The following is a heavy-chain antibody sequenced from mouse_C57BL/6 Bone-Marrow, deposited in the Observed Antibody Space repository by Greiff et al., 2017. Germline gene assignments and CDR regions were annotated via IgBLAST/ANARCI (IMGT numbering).Heavy chain of an antibody. V-gene: IGHV1-52*01. CDR1: GYTFTSYW. CDR2: INPSDSET. Sequence: QVQLQQPGAELVRPGSSVKLSCKASGYTFTSYWMHWVKQRPIQGLEWIGNINPSDSETHYNQKFKDKATLTVDKSSSTAYMQLSSLTSEDSAVYYCARAQCCYFYYFDYWGQGTPLTVSA. D-gene: IGHD1-1*01. J-gene: IGHJ2*01. CDR3: ARAQCCYFYYFDY.